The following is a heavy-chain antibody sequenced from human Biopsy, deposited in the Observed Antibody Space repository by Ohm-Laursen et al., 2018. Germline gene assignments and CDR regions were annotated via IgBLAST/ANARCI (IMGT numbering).Heavy chain of an antibody. Sequence: SVKVSCKASGFTFSSSAVQWVRQARGKRLEWIGWIVVGSGHTNYAQKFQERVTITRDMSTSTAYMELTSLRSEDTAVYYCAATSTLYYYYYAMDVWDQGTTITVSS. J-gene: IGHJ6*02. CDR1: GFTFSSSA. V-gene: IGHV1-58*01. CDR2: IVVGSGHT. CDR3: AATSTLYYYYYAMDV.